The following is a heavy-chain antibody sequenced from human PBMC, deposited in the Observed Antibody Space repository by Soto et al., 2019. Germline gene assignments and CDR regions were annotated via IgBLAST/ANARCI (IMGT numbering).Heavy chain of an antibody. CDR2: IYHTGNT. J-gene: IGHJ4*02. D-gene: IGHD6-13*01. V-gene: IGHV4-4*02. CDR1: GGSISSSSW. Sequence: ALTCAVSGGSISSSSWWSWVRQPPGKGLEWIGEIYHTGNTNYNPSLESRVTISVDKSKNQFSLNLNSVTAADTAVYYCARDSRAEAGNRRYYFDYWGQGTLVTVYS. CDR3: ARDSRAEAGNRRYYFDY.